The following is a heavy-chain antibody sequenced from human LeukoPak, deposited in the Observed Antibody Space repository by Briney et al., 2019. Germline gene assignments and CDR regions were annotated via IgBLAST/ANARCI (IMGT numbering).Heavy chain of an antibody. V-gene: IGHV4-34*01. Sequence: SETLSLTCAVYGGSFRGYYWSWIRQPPGKGLEWIGEINHSGSTNYNPSLKSRVTISVDTSKSQFSLKLSSVTAADTAVYYCARGLRFLEWLPYYYYYYGMDVWGQGTTVTVSS. CDR1: GGSFRGYY. CDR3: ARGLRFLEWLPYYYYYYGMDV. D-gene: IGHD3-3*01. CDR2: INHSGST. J-gene: IGHJ6*02.